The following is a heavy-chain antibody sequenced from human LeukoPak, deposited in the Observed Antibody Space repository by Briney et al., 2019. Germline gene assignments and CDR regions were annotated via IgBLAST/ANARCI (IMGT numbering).Heavy chain of an antibody. V-gene: IGHV3-33*06. CDR2: IWYDGSNK. Sequence: PGGSLRLSCAASGFTFSSYGMHWVRQAPGKGLEWVAVIWYDGSNKYYADSVKGRITISRDNSKNTLYLQMNSLRAEDTAVYYCAKEQYSSSWPDYWGQGTLVTVSS. D-gene: IGHD6-13*01. J-gene: IGHJ4*02. CDR1: GFTFSSYG. CDR3: AKEQYSSSWPDY.